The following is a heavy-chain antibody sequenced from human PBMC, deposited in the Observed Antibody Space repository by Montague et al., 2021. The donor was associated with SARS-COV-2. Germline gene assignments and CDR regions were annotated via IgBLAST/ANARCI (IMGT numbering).Heavy chain of an antibody. Sequence: ETLSLTCTVSGGSISSYYWSWIRQPPGKGLEWIGYIYYSGSTNYNPSLKSRVTISVDTSKNQFSLKLSSVTAADTAVYYRARYTRQIRLIVFDYGMDVWGQGTTVTVSS. V-gene: IGHV4-59*01. CDR2: IYYSGST. D-gene: IGHD4-17*01. J-gene: IGHJ6*02. CDR3: ARYTRQIRLIVFDYGMDV. CDR1: GGSISSYY.